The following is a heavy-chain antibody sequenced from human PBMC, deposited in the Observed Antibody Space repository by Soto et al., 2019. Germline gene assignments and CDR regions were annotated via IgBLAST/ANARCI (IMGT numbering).Heavy chain of an antibody. CDR2: ISGGGGST. CDR3: ASRSSGWYFDY. Sequence: EVQLLESGGGLVQPGGSLRLSCAASGFTFNSYAMNWVRQAPGKGLEWVSVISGGGGSTYYADSVKGRFTISRDNSKNTLYLQMNSLRAEDTAVYYCASRSSGWYFDYWGQGTLVTVSS. D-gene: IGHD6-19*01. CDR1: GFTFNSYA. V-gene: IGHV3-23*01. J-gene: IGHJ4*02.